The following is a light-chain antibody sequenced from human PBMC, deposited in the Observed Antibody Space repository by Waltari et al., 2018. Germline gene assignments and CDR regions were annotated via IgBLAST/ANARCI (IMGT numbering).Light chain of an antibody. V-gene: IGLV2-23*01. CDR2: EGS. CDR1: SSDVGRYNL. CDR3: CSYAGSSTWV. Sequence: QSALTPPASVSGSPGQPITIPCPGTSSDVGRYNLFSWYQQHPGKAPKRMIYEGSKRPSGVSNRFSGSKSGNTASLTISGLQAEDEADYYCCSYAGSSTWVFGGGTKLTVL. J-gene: IGLJ3*02.